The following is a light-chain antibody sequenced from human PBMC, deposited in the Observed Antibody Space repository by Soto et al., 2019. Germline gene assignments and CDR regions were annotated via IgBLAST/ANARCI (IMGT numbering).Light chain of an antibody. J-gene: IGKJ4*01. V-gene: IGKV3-11*01. CDR1: QSVGSY. CDR3: QQRSNWPSLT. Sequence: EIVLIQSPATLSLSPGERATLSCRASQSVGSYLAWYQHKPGQAPRLLISDASNRATGIPARFSGSGSETDFTLTISSLEPEDSAVYYCQQRSNWPSLTFGGGTKVGIK. CDR2: DAS.